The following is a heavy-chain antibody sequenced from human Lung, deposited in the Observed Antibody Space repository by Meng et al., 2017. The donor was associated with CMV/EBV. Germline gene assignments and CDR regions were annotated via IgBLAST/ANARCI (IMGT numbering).Heavy chain of an antibody. V-gene: IGHV3-23*03. CDR3: AKGKWGGYYYYYGMEV. J-gene: IGHJ6*01. CDR2: IYSGDDST. Sequence: GGSLRLXCAASGFTFSTFAMSWVRQAPGKGLQWVSVIYSGDDSTYYADSVKGRFTISRDNSKNMLYLQMNSLRAEDSAVYFCAKGKWGGYYYYYGMEVWGRGNXVNGAS. CDR1: GFTFSTFA. D-gene: IGHD1-26*01.